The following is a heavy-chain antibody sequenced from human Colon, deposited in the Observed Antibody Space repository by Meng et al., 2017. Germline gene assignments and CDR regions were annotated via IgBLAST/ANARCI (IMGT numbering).Heavy chain of an antibody. CDR3: TTWYGEY. D-gene: IGHD3-10*01. Sequence: QVQLQHSVPGLVKPSQRTFRTGAISGYSVSSNRALWHWVRQSPSRGLEWLGQTYYRSEWQNHYGVSVKSRIAINADTSSNHFSLHLNSVTPEDTAVYYCTTWYGEYWGQGTLVTVSS. CDR1: GYSVSSNRAL. V-gene: IGHV6-1*01. J-gene: IGHJ4*02. CDR2: TYYRSEWQN.